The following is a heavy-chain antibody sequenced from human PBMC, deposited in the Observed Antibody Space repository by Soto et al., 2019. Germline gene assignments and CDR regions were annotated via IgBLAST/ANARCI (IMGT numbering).Heavy chain of an antibody. CDR1: GFTFSSYG. Sequence: QVQLVESGGGVVQPGRSLRLSCAASGFTFSSYGMHWVRQAPGKGLEWVAVISYDGSNKYYADSVKGRFTISRDNSKNTLYLQMNSLRAEDTAVYYCAKGYGDYDYWGQGTLVTVSS. J-gene: IGHJ4*02. V-gene: IGHV3-30*18. CDR3: AKGYGDYDY. D-gene: IGHD4-17*01. CDR2: ISYDGSNK.